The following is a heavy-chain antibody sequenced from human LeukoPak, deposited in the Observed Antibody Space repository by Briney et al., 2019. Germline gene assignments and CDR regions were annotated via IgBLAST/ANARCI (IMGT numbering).Heavy chain of an antibody. V-gene: IGHV3-48*01. Sequence: GGSLRLSCATSGFTFSSAWMSWVRQAPGKGLEWVSYISSSSSSTIYYADSVKGRFTISRDNAKNSLYLQMNSLRAEDTAVYYCVRDRPYDYWGQGTLVTVSS. CDR2: ISSSSSSTI. J-gene: IGHJ4*02. CDR3: VRDRPYDY. CDR1: GFTFSSAW.